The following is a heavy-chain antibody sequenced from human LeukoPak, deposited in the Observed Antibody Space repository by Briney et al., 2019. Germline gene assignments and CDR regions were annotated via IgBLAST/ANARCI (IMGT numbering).Heavy chain of an antibody. CDR3: ARVVAYCSGGSCYYYYYGMDV. CDR2: IKQDGSEK. CDR1: GFTVSSNY. Sequence: GGSLRLSCAASGFTVSSNYMSWVRQAPGKGLEWVANIKQDGSEKYYVDSVKGRFTISRDNAKNSLYLQMNSLRAEDTAVYYCARVVAYCSGGSCYYYYYGMDVWGQGTTVTVSS. J-gene: IGHJ6*02. V-gene: IGHV3-7*01. D-gene: IGHD2-15*01.